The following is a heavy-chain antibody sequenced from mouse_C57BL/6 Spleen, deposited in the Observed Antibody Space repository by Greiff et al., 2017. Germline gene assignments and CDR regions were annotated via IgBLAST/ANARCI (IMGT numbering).Heavy chain of an antibody. CDR2: IYPSSGNT. Sequence: QVQLQQSGPELARPGASVKLSCKASGYTFTSYGISWVKQSTGQGLEWIGEIYPSSGNTYYNEKFKGKATLTADQSSSTAYLELRSLTSEDCAIYFCARWGRGAMDYWGQGTSVTVSS. CDR3: ARWGRGAMDY. D-gene: IGHD3-3*01. V-gene: IGHV1-81*01. J-gene: IGHJ4*01. CDR1: GYTFTSYG.